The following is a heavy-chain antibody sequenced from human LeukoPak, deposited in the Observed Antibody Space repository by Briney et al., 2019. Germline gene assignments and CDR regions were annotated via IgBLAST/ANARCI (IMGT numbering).Heavy chain of an antibody. V-gene: IGHV3-21*01. J-gene: IGHJ3*01. CDR2: ISSSSSYI. Sequence: GGSLRLSCAASGFTFSSYSMNWVRQAPGKGLEWVSSISSSSSYIYYADSVKGRFTISRDNAKNSLYLQMNSLRAEDTAVYCCVIDGPRYWDDISGSHAFDLWGEGRMVGDSS. D-gene: IGHD3-22*01. CDR3: VIDGPRYWDDISGSHAFDL. CDR1: GFTFSSYS.